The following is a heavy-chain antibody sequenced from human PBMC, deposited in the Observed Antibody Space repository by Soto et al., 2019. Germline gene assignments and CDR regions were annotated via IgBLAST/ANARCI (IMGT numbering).Heavy chain of an antibody. CDR1: EGYSGDLGDH. CDR3: ARQESRTGTHVALDI. V-gene: IGHV4-39*01. CDR2: IYYSGST. Sequence: LELKPHPCSVSEGYSGDLGDHWIIIKKPPGKGLEWIGSIYYSGSTYYNPSLKSRVTISVDTAKNQFSLKLSSVTAADTAVYFRARQESRTGTHVALDIWGHSTMVT. J-gene: IGHJ3*02. D-gene: IGHD1-1*01.